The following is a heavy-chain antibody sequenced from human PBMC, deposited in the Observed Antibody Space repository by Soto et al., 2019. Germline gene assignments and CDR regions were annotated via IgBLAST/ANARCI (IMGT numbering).Heavy chain of an antibody. Sequence: ASVKVSCKASGGTFSSYAISWVRQAPGQGLEWMGGIIPIFGTANYAQKFQGRVTITADESTSTAYMELSSLRSEDTAVYYCAILPHIAVAADFDYWGQGTLVTVSS. CDR3: AILPHIAVAADFDY. J-gene: IGHJ4*02. CDR2: IIPIFGTA. D-gene: IGHD6-19*01. V-gene: IGHV1-69*13. CDR1: GGTFSSYA.